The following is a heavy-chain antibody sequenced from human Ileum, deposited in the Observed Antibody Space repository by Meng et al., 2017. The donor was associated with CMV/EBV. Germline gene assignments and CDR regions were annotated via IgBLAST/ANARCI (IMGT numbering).Heavy chain of an antibody. CDR3: AKDFGAGTTLYFDY. V-gene: IGHV3-30*02. CDR2: IRYDGSNK. J-gene: IGHJ4*02. D-gene: IGHD1-1*01. CDR1: GFTFSSYG. Sequence: GESLKISCAASGFTFSSYGMHWVRQAPGKGLEWVAFIRYDGSNKYYADSVKCRFTISRDNSKNTLYLQMTSLRAEDTAVYYYAKDFGAGTTLYFDYWGQGTLVTVSS.